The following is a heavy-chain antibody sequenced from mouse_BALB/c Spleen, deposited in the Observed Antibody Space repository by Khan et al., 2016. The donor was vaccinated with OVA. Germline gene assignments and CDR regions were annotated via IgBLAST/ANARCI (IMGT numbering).Heavy chain of an antibody. V-gene: IGHV1S81*02. CDR1: GYTFTSYY. D-gene: IGHD1-1*01. Sequence: VQLQESGAELVKPGASVKLSCKASGYTFTSYYMYWVKQRPGQGLEWIGEINPSNGGTNVNEKFKNKATLTVDKSSSTAYMELSSLTSEDSVVYYCTRGGYGSPFAYWGQGTLVTVSA. CDR3: TRGGYGSPFAY. J-gene: IGHJ3*01. CDR2: INPSNGGT.